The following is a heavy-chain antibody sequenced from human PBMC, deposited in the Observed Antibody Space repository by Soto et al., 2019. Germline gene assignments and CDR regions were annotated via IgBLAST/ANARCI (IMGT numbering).Heavy chain of an antibody. Sequence: QVQLQESGPGLVKPSETLSLTCTVSGGSISRYYWSWVRQPPGKGLEWIGCIHYSGSTAYNPSLKSRLTMSVDTPKNQFSLSLSSVTAADTAVYYCARDQDFITGDNWFDPWGQGTLVTVSS. V-gene: IGHV4-59*01. D-gene: IGHD3-16*01. J-gene: IGHJ5*02. CDR2: IHYSGST. CDR3: ARDQDFITGDNWFDP. CDR1: GGSISRYY.